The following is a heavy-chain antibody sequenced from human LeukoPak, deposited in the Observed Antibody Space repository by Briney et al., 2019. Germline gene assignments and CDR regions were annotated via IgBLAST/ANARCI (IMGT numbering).Heavy chain of an antibody. D-gene: IGHD1-26*01. CDR2: ISSSGSTI. V-gene: IGHV3-48*03. CDR1: GFTSSSYE. Sequence: GGSLRLSCAASGFTSSSYEMNWVRQAPGKGLEWVSYISSSGSTIYYADSVQGRFTISRDNSKNTLYLQMNSLRVEDTAVYYCARDRNSGSYFDFWGQGTLVTVSS. J-gene: IGHJ4*02. CDR3: ARDRNSGSYFDF.